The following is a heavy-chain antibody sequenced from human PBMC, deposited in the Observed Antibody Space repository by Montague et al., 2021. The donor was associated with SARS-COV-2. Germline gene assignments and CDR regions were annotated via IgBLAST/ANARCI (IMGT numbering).Heavy chain of an antibody. J-gene: IGHJ6*02. CDR2: IDHSGST. V-gene: IGHV4-34*01. CDR1: GGPFSGYY. Sequence: SETLSLTCAVYGGPFSGYYWSWIRQPPGKGLEWIGEIDHSGSTNYNPPLKSRVTISVDTSKNQFSLKLSSVTAADTAVYYCARVRYYGSGTSLGMDVWGQGTAVTVSS. D-gene: IGHD3-10*01. CDR3: ARVRYYGSGTSLGMDV.